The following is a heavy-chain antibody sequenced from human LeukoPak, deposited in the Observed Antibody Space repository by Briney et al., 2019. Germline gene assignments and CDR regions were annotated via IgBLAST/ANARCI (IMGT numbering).Heavy chain of an antibody. CDR1: GGTFSSYA. J-gene: IGHJ4*02. V-gene: IGHV1-69*13. D-gene: IGHD3-10*01. CDR3: ARAPHYYGSGPYYFAY. Sequence: SGKVSCKASGGTFSSYAISWVRQAPGQGLEWMGGIIPIFGTANYAQKFQGRVTITADESTSTAYMELSSLRSEDTAVYYCARAPHYYGSGPYYFAYWGQGTLVTVSS. CDR2: IIPIFGTA.